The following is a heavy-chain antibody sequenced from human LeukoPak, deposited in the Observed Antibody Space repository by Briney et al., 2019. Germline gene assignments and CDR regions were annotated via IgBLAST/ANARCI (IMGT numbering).Heavy chain of an antibody. CDR2: IYSGGTT. CDR1: GFTVSSNY. J-gene: IGHJ4*02. D-gene: IGHD3-10*01. V-gene: IGHV3-53*01. CDR3: ARSYYYGSGYDY. Sequence: GGSLRLSCTASGFTVSSNYMSWVRQAPGKGLEWVSVIYSGGTTYYADSVKGRFTISRDNSKNTLYLQMNSLRVEDTAVYYCARSYYYGSGYDYWGQGTLVTVSS.